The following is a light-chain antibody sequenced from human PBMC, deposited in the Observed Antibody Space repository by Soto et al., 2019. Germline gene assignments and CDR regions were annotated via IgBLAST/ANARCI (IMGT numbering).Light chain of an antibody. CDR1: SSDVGGYNY. J-gene: IGLJ3*02. Sequence: QSALTQPASVSGSPGQSITIYCTGTSSDVGGYNYVSWYQQHPGKAPKLMIYEVSNRPSGLSNRFSGSKSGNTASLTISGLQAEDEADYYCSSYTSSSTLEVLGGGTKLTVL. CDR2: EVS. CDR3: SSYTSSSTLEV. V-gene: IGLV2-14*01.